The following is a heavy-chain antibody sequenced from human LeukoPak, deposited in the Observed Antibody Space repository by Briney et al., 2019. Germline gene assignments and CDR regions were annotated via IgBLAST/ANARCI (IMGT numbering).Heavy chain of an antibody. CDR3: ARAEPGCSGGSCYPGRGLYMDV. Sequence: KASETLSLTCAVSGGSISSGGYSWSWIRQPPGKGLEWIGYIYYSGSTYYNPSLKSRVTISVDTSENQLSLKLSSVTAADTAVYYCARAEPGCSGGSCYPGRGLYMDVWGKGTTVTISS. J-gene: IGHJ6*03. V-gene: IGHV4-30-4*07. CDR1: GGSISSGGYS. CDR2: IYYSGST. D-gene: IGHD2-15*01.